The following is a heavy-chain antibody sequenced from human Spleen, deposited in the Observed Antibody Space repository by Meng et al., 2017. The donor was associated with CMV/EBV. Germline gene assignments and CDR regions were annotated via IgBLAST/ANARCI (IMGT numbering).Heavy chain of an antibody. CDR1: GFTFSSYW. CDR2: IKQDGSEK. V-gene: IGHV3-7*03. J-gene: IGHJ6*02. D-gene: IGHD6-6*01. CDR3: ARDHYSSSSYLGYYAMEV. Sequence: GGSLRLSCAASGFTFSSYWMSWVRQAPGKGLEWVANIKQDGSEKYYVDSVKGRFTISRDNAKNSLYLQMNSLRAEDTAVYYCARDHYSSSSYLGYYAMEVWGQGTTVTVSS.